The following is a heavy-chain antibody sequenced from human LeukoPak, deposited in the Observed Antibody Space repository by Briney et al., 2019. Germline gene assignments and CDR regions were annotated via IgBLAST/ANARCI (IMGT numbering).Heavy chain of an antibody. D-gene: IGHD5-18*01. CDR3: ARIRYSYGYMVLDY. Sequence: PSETLSLTCAVSGGSISSSNWRSWVRQPPGKGLEWIGEIYHSGSTNYNPSLKSRVTISVDKSKNQFSLRLSSVTAADTAVYYCARIRYSYGYMVLDYWGQGTLVTVSS. CDR1: GGSISSSNW. J-gene: IGHJ4*02. CDR2: IYHSGST. V-gene: IGHV4-4*02.